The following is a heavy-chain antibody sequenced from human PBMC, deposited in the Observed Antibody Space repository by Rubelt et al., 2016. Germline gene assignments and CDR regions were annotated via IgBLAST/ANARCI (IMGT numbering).Heavy chain of an antibody. CDR3: ARGGRYYGSGSYQRHNWFDP. D-gene: IGHD3-10*01. J-gene: IGHJ5*02. Sequence: QVQLQQWGAGLLKPSETLSLTCAVYGGSFSGYYWSWIRQPPGKGLEWIGEINHSGSTNYNPSLKSRVTISVDTSKSQFCLKLSSVTAADTAVYYCARGGRYYGSGSYQRHNWFDPWGQGTLVTVSS. V-gene: IGHV4-34*01. CDR1: GGSFSGYY. CDR2: INHSGST.